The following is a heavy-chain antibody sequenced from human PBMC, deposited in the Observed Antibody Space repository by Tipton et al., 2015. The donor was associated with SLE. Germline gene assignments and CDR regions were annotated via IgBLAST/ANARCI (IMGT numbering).Heavy chain of an antibody. CDR1: GGSISSSSYY. CDR3: ATGDSYWYFAL. D-gene: IGHD3-16*01. Sequence: TLSLTCTVSGGSISSSSYYWGWIRQPPGKGLEWIGSIYYSGSTYYNPSLKSRVTISVDTSKNQFSLKLSSVTAADTAVYYCATGDSYWYFALWGRGTLVTVSS. J-gene: IGHJ2*01. CDR2: IYYSGST. V-gene: IGHV4-39*07.